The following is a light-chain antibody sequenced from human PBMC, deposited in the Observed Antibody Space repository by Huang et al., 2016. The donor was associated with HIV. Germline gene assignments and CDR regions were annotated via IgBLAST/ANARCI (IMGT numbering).Light chain of an antibody. CDR1: QMVSSSS. V-gene: IGKV3-20*01. J-gene: IGKJ1*01. CDR3: QQYGSSPWT. CDR2: GAS. Sequence: EIVLTQSTGTLSLSPGERGTLSCRASQMVSSSSLAWYQQKPGQAPRLLIFGASIRATGSPDRFSGSGSGTDFTLTISRLEPEDFAVYYCQQYGSSPWTFGQGTKVEIK.